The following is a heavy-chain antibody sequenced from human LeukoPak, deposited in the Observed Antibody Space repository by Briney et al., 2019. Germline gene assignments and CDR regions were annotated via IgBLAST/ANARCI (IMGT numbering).Heavy chain of an antibody. CDR2: IYHSGST. CDR3: ARESGYYYDTRYFDY. J-gene: IGHJ4*02. D-gene: IGHD3-22*01. V-gene: IGHV4-4*02. CDR1: GGSISSSNW. Sequence: SETLSLTCAVSGGSISSSNWWSWVRPPPGKGLEWIGEIYHSGSTNYNPSLKSRVTISVDKSKKQFSLKLSSVTAADTAVYYCARESGYYYDTRYFDYWGQGTLVTVSS.